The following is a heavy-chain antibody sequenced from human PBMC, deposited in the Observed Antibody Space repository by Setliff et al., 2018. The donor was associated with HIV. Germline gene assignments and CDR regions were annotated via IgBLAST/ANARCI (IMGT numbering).Heavy chain of an antibody. D-gene: IGHD3-3*02. CDR3: ARILQDPFSHFYYYFYMDV. J-gene: IGHJ6*03. CDR1: GFSLSTSGVC. V-gene: IGHV2-5*02. Sequence: SGPTLVNPTQTLTLTCTFSGFSLSTSGVCVGWIRQPPGKALEWLALIYWDDDKRYSPSLKSRLTITKDTSKNQVVLTMTNMDPVDTATYYCARILQDPFSHFYYYFYMDVWGKGTTVTVSS. CDR2: IYWDDDK.